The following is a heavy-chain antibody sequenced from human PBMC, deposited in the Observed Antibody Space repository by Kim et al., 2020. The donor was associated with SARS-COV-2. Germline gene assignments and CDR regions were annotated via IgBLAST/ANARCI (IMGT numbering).Heavy chain of an antibody. CDR2: INSDGSST. D-gene: IGHD1-26*01. Sequence: GGSLRLSCAASGFTFSSYWMHWVRQGPGKGLVWVSRINSDGSSTTYVDSVKGRLTISRDNAKNTLYLQMTSLRAEDTAIYYCARLSSGSYNDAFDIWGQG. CDR1: GFTFSSYW. V-gene: IGHV3-74*01. CDR3: ARLSSGSYNDAFDI. J-gene: IGHJ3*02.